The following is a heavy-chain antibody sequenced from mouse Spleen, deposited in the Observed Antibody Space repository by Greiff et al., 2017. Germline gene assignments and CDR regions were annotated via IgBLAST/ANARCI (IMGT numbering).Heavy chain of an antibody. CDR2: INPNNGGT. J-gene: IGHJ1*01. Sequence: EVQLQESGPELVKPGASVKMSCKASGYTFTDYNMHWVKQSHGKSLEWIGYINPNNGGTSYNQKFKGKATLTVNKSSSTAYMELRSLTSEDSAVYYCAPYYYGSSYDWYFDVWGAGTTVTVSS. V-gene: IGHV1-22*01. CDR1: GYTFTDYN. CDR3: APYYYGSSYDWYFDV. D-gene: IGHD1-1*01.